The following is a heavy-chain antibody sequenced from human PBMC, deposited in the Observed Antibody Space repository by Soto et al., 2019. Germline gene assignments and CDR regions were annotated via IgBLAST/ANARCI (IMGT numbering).Heavy chain of an antibody. D-gene: IGHD3-10*01. CDR2: IYYSGST. V-gene: IGHV4-59*01. CDR3: ARVETVRGVYDY. Sequence: PSETLSLTCTVSGGCINSYYGSWIRQPPGKGLEWIGYIYYSGSTNYNPSLKSRVTISVDTSKNQFSLKLSSVTAADTAVYYCARVETVRGVYDYWGQGTLVTVSS. J-gene: IGHJ4*02. CDR1: GGCINSYY.